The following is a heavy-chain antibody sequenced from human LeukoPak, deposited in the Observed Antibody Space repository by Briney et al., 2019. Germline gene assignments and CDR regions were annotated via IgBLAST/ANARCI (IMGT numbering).Heavy chain of an antibody. CDR2: ISGSGSST. CDR1: GFTFSSYA. J-gene: IGHJ4*02. D-gene: IGHD3-10*01. V-gene: IGHV3-23*01. CDR3: AKDRYGVTMVRGVITLIDY. Sequence: PGGSLRLSCAASGFTFSSYAMSWVRQAPGKGLEWVSAISGSGSSTYYADSVKGRFTISRDNSKNALYLQMNSLRAEDTAVYYCAKDRYGVTMVRGVITLIDYWGQGTLVTVSP.